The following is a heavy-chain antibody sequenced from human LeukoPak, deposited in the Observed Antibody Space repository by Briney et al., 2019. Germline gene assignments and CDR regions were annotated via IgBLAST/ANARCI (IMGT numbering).Heavy chain of an antibody. CDR1: GYSISSGYY. V-gene: IGHV4-38-2*02. J-gene: IGHJ4*02. D-gene: IGHD3-10*01. Sequence: SSETLSLTCTVSGYSISSGYYWGWIRQPPGKGLEWIGYIYHSGTSNYNPSLKSRVTMSVDTSKSQFSLSLSSVTSADTAVYYCAKAAKYYFGSDTYYYFDYWGQGTLVTVSS. CDR3: AKAAKYYFGSDTYYYFDY. CDR2: IYHSGTS.